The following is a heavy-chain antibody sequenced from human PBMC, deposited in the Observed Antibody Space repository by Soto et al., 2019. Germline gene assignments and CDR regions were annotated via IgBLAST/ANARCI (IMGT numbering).Heavy chain of an antibody. CDR1: GFTFSNYA. CDR2: ISGSGGST. Sequence: GGSLRLSCAASGFTFSNYAVTWVRQAPGKGLEWVSTISGSGGSTYYADSVKGRFTISRDNSKNTLYLQMSSLRAEDTAIYYCAKDQLGYGEYYFDYWGQGTLVTVSS. J-gene: IGHJ4*02. D-gene: IGHD5-18*01. V-gene: IGHV3-23*01. CDR3: AKDQLGYGEYYFDY.